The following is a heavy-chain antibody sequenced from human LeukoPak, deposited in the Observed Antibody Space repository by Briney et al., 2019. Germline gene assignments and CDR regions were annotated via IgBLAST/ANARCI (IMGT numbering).Heavy chain of an antibody. CDR3: AHLSGTKYCSGGSCYSAPPYYFDY. CDR1: GGSISSYYW. J-gene: IGHJ4*02. D-gene: IGHD2-15*01. Sequence: TLSLTCTVSGGSISSYYWSWIRQPPGKALEWLALIYWDDDKRYSPSLKSRLTITKDTSKNQVVLTMTNMDPVDTATYYCAHLSGTKYCSGGSCYSAPPYYFDYWGQGTLVTVSS. V-gene: IGHV2-5*08. CDR2: IYWDDDK.